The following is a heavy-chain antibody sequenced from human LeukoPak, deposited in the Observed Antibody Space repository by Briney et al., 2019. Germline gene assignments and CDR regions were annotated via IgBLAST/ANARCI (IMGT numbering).Heavy chain of an antibody. CDR2: IKSDGST. CDR3: ARAPSEIGGYYPEYFRH. V-gene: IGHV3-74*01. CDR1: GFTFSSYW. J-gene: IGHJ1*01. D-gene: IGHD3-22*01. Sequence: QPGGSLRLSCAASGFTFSSYWTHWVRQAPGKGLVWVSRIKSDGSTNYADSVKGRFTISRDNAKNTVSLQMNSLRAEDTGVYYCARAPSEIGGYYPEYFRHWGQGTLVTVSS.